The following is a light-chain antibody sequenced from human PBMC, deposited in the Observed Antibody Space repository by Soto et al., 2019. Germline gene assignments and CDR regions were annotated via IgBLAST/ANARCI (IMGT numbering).Light chain of an antibody. CDR1: QSLLHFNGYNY. CDR2: LGS. V-gene: IGKV2-28*01. Sequence: DIEMTQSPLSLPVTPGEPASISCRSSQSLLHFNGYNYLDWYLQKPGQSPQLLIYLGSDRASGGPDRFSGSGSGTDFILKISRVEAEDVGVYYCMQALQTPWTFGQGTK. J-gene: IGKJ1*01. CDR3: MQALQTPWT.